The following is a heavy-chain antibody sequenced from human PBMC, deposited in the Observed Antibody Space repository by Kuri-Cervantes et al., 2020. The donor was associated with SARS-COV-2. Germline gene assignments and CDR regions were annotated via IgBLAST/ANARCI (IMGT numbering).Heavy chain of an antibody. CDR1: GYTFTGYY. CDR2: INPNSGGT. CDR3: ARADHYYDSSGYSQETFDY. J-gene: IGHJ4*02. V-gene: IGHV1-2*04. D-gene: IGHD3-22*01. Sequence: ASVKVSCKASGYTFTGYYMHCVRQAPGQGLEWMGWINPNSGGTNYAQKFQGWVTMTRDTSISTAYMELSRLRSDDTAVYYCARADHYYDSSGYSQETFDYWGQGTLVTVSS.